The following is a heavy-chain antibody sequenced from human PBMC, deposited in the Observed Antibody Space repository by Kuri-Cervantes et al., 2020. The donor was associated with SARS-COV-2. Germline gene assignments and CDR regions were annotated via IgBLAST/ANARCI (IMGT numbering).Heavy chain of an antibody. CDR2: IYYSGST. CDR3: ARHSQGYYYYYMDV. CDR1: GGSFSGYY. Sequence: SQTLSLTCAVYGGSFSGYYWGWIRQPPGKGLEWIGSIYYSGSTYYNPSLKSRVTISVDTSKNQFSLKLSSVTAADTAVYYCARHSQGYYYYYMDVWGKGTTVTVSS. V-gene: IGHV4-39*01. J-gene: IGHJ6*03.